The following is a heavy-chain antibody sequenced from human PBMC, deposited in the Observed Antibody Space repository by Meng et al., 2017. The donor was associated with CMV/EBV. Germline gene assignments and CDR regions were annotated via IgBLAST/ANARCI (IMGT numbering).Heavy chain of an antibody. CDR1: GYTFTSYD. J-gene: IGHJ6*02. V-gene: IGHV1-2*02. CDR2: MNPNSGGT. Sequence: ASVKVSCKASGYTFTSYDINWVRQATGQGLEWMGWMNPNSGGTNYAQKFQGRVTMTRDTSISTAYMELSRLRSDDTAVYYCARDYLIAAAGTNYYYGMDVWGQGTTVTVSS. D-gene: IGHD6-13*01. CDR3: ARDYLIAAAGTNYYYGMDV.